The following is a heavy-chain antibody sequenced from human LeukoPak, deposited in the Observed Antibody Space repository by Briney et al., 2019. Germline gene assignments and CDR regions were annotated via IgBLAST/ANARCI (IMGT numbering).Heavy chain of an antibody. Sequence: ASVKVSCKASGYTFTGYYMHWVRQAPGQGLEWMGWMNPNRGNTGYAKKFQGRVTMTRNTSISTAYMELSSLRSEDTAVYYCARAAAAVGRRPYYYYYMDVWGKGTTVTISS. V-gene: IGHV1-8*02. CDR1: GYTFTGYY. J-gene: IGHJ6*03. CDR3: ARAAAAVGRRPYYYYYMDV. D-gene: IGHD6-13*01. CDR2: MNPNRGNT.